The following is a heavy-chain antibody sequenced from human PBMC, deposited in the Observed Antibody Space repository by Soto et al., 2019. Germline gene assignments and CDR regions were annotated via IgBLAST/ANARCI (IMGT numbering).Heavy chain of an antibody. Sequence: QVQLVQSGAEVKKPGASVKVSCKASGYTFTSYDINWVRQATGQGLEWMGWMNPNRGNTGYAQKFQGSVTMTRNTSISTAYMELSSLRSEDTAVYYCARADYYDRSGYLLPCGYWGQGTLVTVSS. V-gene: IGHV1-8*01. CDR3: ARADYYDRSGYLLPCGY. D-gene: IGHD3-22*01. J-gene: IGHJ4*02. CDR2: MNPNRGNT. CDR1: GYTFTSYD.